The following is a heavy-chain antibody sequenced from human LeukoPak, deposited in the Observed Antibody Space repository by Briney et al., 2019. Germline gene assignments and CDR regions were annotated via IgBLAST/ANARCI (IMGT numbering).Heavy chain of an antibody. J-gene: IGHJ4*02. CDR2: INGDGRTT. CDR3: ARDYAGSPDY. Sequence: PGGSLRLSCTASGFTFSTYWINWVRQSPGKGLVWVALINGDGRTTTHADSVKGRFNSSRDNAKNTAYLQMNSLRDEDTAVYFGARDYAGSPDYWGQGTLVTVSA. D-gene: IGHD3-10*01. V-gene: IGHV3-74*03. CDR1: GFTFSTYW.